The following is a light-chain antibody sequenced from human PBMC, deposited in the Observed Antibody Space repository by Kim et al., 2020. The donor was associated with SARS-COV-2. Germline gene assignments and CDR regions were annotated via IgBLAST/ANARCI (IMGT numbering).Light chain of an antibody. CDR1: QSISSY. J-gene: IGKJ2*01. CDR3: QQSYSTLYT. V-gene: IGKV1-39*01. Sequence: DIQMTQSPSSLSASVGDRVTITCRASQSISSYLNWYQQKPGKAPKLLIYAASSLQSGVPSRCSGSGSGTDFTLTISSLQPEDFATYYCQQSYSTLYTFGQEPKREL. CDR2: AAS.